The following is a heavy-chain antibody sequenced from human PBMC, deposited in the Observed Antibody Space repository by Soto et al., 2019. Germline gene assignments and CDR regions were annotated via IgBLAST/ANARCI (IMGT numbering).Heavy chain of an antibody. J-gene: IGHJ4*02. CDR1: GFTFSSYW. V-gene: IGHV3-74*01. CDR3: AKDRRAGGNSAFYFDF. D-gene: IGHD3-16*01. CDR2: INSDGSST. Sequence: GGSLRLSCAASGFTFSSYWMHWVRQAPGKGLVWVSRINSDGSSTSYADSVKGRFTISRDNSHNTLYLQVHSLTAEDTAVYYCAKDRRAGGNSAFYFDFWGQGAQVTVS.